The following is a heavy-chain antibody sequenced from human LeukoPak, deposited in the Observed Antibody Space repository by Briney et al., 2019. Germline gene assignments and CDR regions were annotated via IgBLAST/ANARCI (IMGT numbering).Heavy chain of an antibody. D-gene: IGHD3-16*01. Sequence: SQTLSLTCTVSGGSISSGSYYWSWIRQPAGKGLEWIGRIYTSGSTNYNPSLKSRVTISVDTSKNQFSLKLSSVPAADTAVYYCASGPRGYFDYWGQGTLVTVSS. CDR2: IYTSGST. CDR1: GGSISSGSYY. CDR3: ASGPRGYFDY. V-gene: IGHV4-61*02. J-gene: IGHJ4*02.